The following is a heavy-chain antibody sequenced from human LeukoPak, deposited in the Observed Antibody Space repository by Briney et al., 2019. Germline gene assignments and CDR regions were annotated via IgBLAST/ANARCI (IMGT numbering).Heavy chain of an antibody. CDR3: ARDMGIEYDSSGYHGGYNWFDP. D-gene: IGHD3-22*01. CDR1: GGSISSSSYY. CDR2: IYYSGIT. J-gene: IGHJ5*02. Sequence: SETLSLTCTVSGGSISSSSYYWGWIRQPPGKGLEWIGSIYYSGITYYNPSIKSRVTISVDTSKNQFSLKLSSVTAADTAVYYCARDMGIEYDSSGYHGGYNWFDPWGQGTLVTVSS. V-gene: IGHV4-39*07.